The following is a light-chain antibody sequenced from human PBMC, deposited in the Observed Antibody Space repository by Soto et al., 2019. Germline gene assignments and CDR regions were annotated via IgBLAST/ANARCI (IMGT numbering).Light chain of an antibody. V-gene: IGKV3-11*01. J-gene: IGKJ5*01. CDR2: GAS. Sequence: EIVLTQSPATLSLSPGERATLSCRASQSVSTYLAWYQQRPGQATRILIYGASNRATGIPFRFSGSGSWSGTDFTLTISSLEAEDFALYYCLQRIDCPMTFGQGTRLEIK. CDR3: LQRIDCPMT. CDR1: QSVSTY.